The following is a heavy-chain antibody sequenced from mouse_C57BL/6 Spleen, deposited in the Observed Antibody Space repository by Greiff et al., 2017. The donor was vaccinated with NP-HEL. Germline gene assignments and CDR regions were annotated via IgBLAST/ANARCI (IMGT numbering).Heavy chain of an antibody. CDR1: GYTFTGYW. J-gene: IGHJ2*01. V-gene: IGHV1-9*01. D-gene: IGHD1-1*01. Sequence: QVQLKESGAELMKPGASVKLSCKATGYTFTGYWIEWVKQRPGHGLEWIGEILPGSGSTNYNEKFKGKAPFTADTSSNTAYMQLSSLTTEDSAIYYCARRGFYYYGSSGNLFDYWGQGTTLTFSS. CDR3: ARRGFYYYGSSGNLFDY. CDR2: ILPGSGST.